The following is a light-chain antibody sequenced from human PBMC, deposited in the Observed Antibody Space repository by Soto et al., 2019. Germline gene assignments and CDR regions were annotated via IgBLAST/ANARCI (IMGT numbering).Light chain of an antibody. CDR2: ESF. Sequence: QSVLTQPASVSGSPGQSITISCTGTSSDVGNYNLVSWYQHLPGKAPKLLIYESFRRPSGISNRFSGSKSGNTASLTISGLQAEDEADYYCCSYTSRKTDVFGTGTKLTVL. J-gene: IGLJ1*01. CDR1: SSDVGNYNL. V-gene: IGLV2-23*01. CDR3: CSYTSRKTDV.